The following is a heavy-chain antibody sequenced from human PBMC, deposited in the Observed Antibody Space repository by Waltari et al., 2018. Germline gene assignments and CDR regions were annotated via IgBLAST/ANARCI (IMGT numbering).Heavy chain of an antibody. CDR1: GGTFTAHS. D-gene: IGHD3-10*01. CDR2: INHSGST. V-gene: IGHV4-34*02. J-gene: IGHJ4*02. CDR3: ARGGSTFGLGD. Sequence: HAQLRPWGAGLLKPSEPLSLTCPVYGGTFTAHSWTWVRRSPGKGLEWIGEINHSGSTNYNPSLRSRITVSVDTSKNQFSLKLSSVTAADTATYYCARGGSTFGLGDWSQGSLVTVSS.